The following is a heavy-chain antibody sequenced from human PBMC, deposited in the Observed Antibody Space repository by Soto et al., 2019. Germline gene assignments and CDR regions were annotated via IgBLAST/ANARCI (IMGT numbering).Heavy chain of an antibody. V-gene: IGHV1-2*02. CDR2: IDPRSGAT. Sequence: QVQLVQSGTAVKKPGALVQVSCKASGYTVTDYYIHWVRQAPGQGLEWMGWIDPRSGATTYAQKFQDRVTMTRDTSISTAYMDLSRLTSDDTALYYCARDDYGIYPYWGQGTLVTVSS. CDR1: GYTVTDYY. CDR3: ARDDYGIYPY. D-gene: IGHD1-26*01. J-gene: IGHJ4*02.